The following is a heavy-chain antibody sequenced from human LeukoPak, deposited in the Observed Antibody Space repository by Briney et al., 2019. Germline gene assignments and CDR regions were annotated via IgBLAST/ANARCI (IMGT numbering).Heavy chain of an antibody. CDR1: GGSISSSSYY. Sequence: SETLSLTCTVSGGSISSSSYYWGWIRQPPGKGLEWIGSIYYSGSTYYNPSLKSRVTISVDTSKNQFSLKLSSVTAADTAVYYCAFGYSSGNSKEYWGQGTLVTVSS. CDR2: IYYSGST. V-gene: IGHV4-39*07. CDR3: AFGYSSGNSKEY. D-gene: IGHD6-25*01. J-gene: IGHJ4*02.